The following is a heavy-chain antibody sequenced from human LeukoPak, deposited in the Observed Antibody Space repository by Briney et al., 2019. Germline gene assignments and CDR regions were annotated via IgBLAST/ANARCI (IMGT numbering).Heavy chain of an antibody. CDR1: GFTFSSYA. Sequence: GGSLRLSCTASGFTFSSYAMSWVRQAPGKGLEWVSAINGGGGSTYYADSVKGRFTISRDNSKNTLYLQMNSLRAEDTAVYYCAKLAGYCSSTSCRQPLDVWGQGTTVTVSS. CDR2: INGGGGST. V-gene: IGHV3-23*01. D-gene: IGHD2-2*01. J-gene: IGHJ6*02. CDR3: AKLAGYCSSTSCRQPLDV.